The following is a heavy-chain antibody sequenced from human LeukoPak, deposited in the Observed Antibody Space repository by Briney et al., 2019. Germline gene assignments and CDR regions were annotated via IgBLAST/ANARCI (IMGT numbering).Heavy chain of an antibody. CDR3: ARDPGSSGSPNWFDP. V-gene: IGHV1-69*04. D-gene: IGHD3-22*01. CDR2: IIPILGIA. Sequence: ASVTVSCKASLGTFSIYAISWVRQAPGHRLEWMGRIIPILGIANYAQKLQARVTITADKSTSTAYMQLSSLTYQDTAVYYCARDPGSSGSPNWFDPWGQGTLVTVSS. J-gene: IGHJ5*02. CDR1: LGTFSIYA.